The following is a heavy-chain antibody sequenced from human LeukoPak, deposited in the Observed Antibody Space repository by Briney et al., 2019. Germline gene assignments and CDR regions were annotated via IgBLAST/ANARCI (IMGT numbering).Heavy chain of an antibody. CDR1: GFTFSSYE. D-gene: IGHD3-16*01. CDR2: ISSSGSTI. V-gene: IGHV3-48*03. Sequence: GGSLRHSCAASGFTFSSYEMNWVRQAPGKGLEWVSYISSSGSTIYYADSVKGRFTISRDNAKDSLYLQMNSLRAEDTAVYYCAREGRAGGYYYYMDVWGKGTTVTISS. J-gene: IGHJ6*03. CDR3: AREGRAGGYYYYMDV.